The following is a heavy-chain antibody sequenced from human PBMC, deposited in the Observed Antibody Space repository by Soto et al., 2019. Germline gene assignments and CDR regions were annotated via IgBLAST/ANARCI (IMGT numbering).Heavy chain of an antibody. D-gene: IGHD3-10*01. CDR1: GDSVSSGCAY. CDR2: LYYGGSA. CDR3: ARIKSRYYKIISSSFDC. J-gene: IGHJ4*02. Sequence: QVQLQESGPGLVQPSQTLSLTCSVSGDSVSSGCAYWSWIRQLPGKVLEWIGYLYYGGSANYTPSLKSQITISLDTSKNPFSLKLKSVTAADTAVYYCARIKSRYYKIISSSFDCWGRGTLVTVSS. V-gene: IGHV4-31*01.